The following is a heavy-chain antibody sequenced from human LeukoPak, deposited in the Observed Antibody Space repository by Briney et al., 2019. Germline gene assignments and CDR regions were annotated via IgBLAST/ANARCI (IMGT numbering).Heavy chain of an antibody. D-gene: IGHD2-8*01. J-gene: IGHJ5*02. Sequence: SETLSLTCTVSGGSISTYYWSWIRQPPGKGLEWIGYLFYSGSTNYNPSLKSRVTISGDTSKNQFSLKLSSVTAADTAVYYCARESNENWFDPWGQGTLVTVSS. CDR3: ARESNENWFDP. CDR1: GGSISTYY. CDR2: LFYSGST. V-gene: IGHV4-59*12.